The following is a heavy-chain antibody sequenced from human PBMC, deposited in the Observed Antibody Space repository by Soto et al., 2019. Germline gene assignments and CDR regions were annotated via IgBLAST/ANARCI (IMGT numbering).Heavy chain of an antibody. CDR3: ARDLAVALGDV. D-gene: IGHD6-19*01. CDR1: GYTFTSYG. CDR2: ISAYNGNT. J-gene: IGHJ6*02. Sequence: QVQLVQSGAEVKKPGASVKVSCKASGYTFTSYGISWVRQAPGQGLEWMGWISAYNGNTKYAQKHQGRVTMTTDTATSTAYRERRSLRSDDTAVYCCARDLAVALGDVWGQGTTVTVSS. V-gene: IGHV1-18*01.